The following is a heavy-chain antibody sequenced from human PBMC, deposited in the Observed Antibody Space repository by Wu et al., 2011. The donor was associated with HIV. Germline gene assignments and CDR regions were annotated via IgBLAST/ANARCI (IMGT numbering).Heavy chain of an antibody. D-gene: IGHD5-12*01. CDR3: ARDPPGYPYFFDY. CDR2: ISTYNGNT. CDR1: GYTFTSYG. Sequence: QVXLVQSGAEVKKPGASVKVSCKASGYTFTSYGISWVRQAPGQGLEWMAWISTYNGNTNYAQNFQGRVTMTTDTSTSTAYMELRSLRSDDTAVYFCARDPPGYPYFFDYWGQGTLVTVSS. V-gene: IGHV1-18*01. J-gene: IGHJ4*02.